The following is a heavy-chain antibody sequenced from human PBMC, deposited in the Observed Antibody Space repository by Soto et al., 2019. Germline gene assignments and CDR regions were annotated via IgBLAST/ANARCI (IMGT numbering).Heavy chain of an antibody. CDR1: GYIFNNYG. Sequence: ASVKVSCKTSGYIFNNYGISWVRQAPGKGLEWMGGFDPEDGETIYAQKFQGRVTMTEDTSTDTAYMELSSLRSEDTAVYYCALRGYSSSSGAFDIWGQGTMVTVSS. CDR3: ALRGYSSSSGAFDI. CDR2: FDPEDGET. D-gene: IGHD6-6*01. J-gene: IGHJ3*02. V-gene: IGHV1-24*01.